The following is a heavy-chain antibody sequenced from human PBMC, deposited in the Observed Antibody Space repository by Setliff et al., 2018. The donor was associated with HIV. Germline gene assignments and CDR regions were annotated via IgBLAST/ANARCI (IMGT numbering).Heavy chain of an antibody. CDR2: IGQDGSEK. J-gene: IGHJ6*02. V-gene: IGHV3-7*01. Sequence: GGSLRLSCAASRFDLNNYWMCWVRQAPGKGLEWVANIGQDGSEKNYVDSVKGRFTISRDNAKNSIDLQMTSLRAEDTAIYYCARKLRPGHGVDVWGQGTTVTVSS. CDR3: ARKLRPGHGVDV. CDR1: RFDLNNYW. D-gene: IGHD3-10*01.